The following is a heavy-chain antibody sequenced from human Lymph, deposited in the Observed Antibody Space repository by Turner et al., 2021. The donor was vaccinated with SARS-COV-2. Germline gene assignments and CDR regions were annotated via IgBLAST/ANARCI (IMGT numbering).Heavy chain of an antibody. CDR3: ARRHSGNYDAFDI. CDR1: GGTFSTYV. CDR2: IIPILGIA. J-gene: IGHJ3*02. D-gene: IGHD1-26*01. V-gene: IGHV1-69*10. Sequence: QVQLVQSGAEVKKPGSSVKVSSKASGGTFSTYVISWVRQAPGQELEWMGGIIPILGIANYAQKFQGRVTITAEKSTSTAYMELSSLRSEDTAVYHCARRHSGNYDAFDIWGQGTMVTVSS.